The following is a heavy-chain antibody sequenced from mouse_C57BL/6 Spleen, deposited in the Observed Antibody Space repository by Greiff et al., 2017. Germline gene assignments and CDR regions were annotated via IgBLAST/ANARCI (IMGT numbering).Heavy chain of an antibody. CDR3: ARGGYYGSRPAWFAY. Sequence: EVKVEESGAELVRPGSSVKMSCKTSGYTFTSYGINWVKQRPGQGLEWIGYIYIGNGYTEYNEKFKGKATLTSDTSSSTAYMQLSSLTSEDSAIYFCARGGYYGSRPAWFAYWGQGTLVTVSA. CDR2: IYIGNGYT. CDR1: GYTFTSYG. V-gene: IGHV1-58*01. D-gene: IGHD1-1*01. J-gene: IGHJ3*01.